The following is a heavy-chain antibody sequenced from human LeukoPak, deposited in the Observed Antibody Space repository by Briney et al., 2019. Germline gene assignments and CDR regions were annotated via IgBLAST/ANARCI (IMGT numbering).Heavy chain of an antibody. V-gene: IGHV3-74*01. CDR1: GFTFSSYW. CDR2: INSDGSST. Sequence: GGSLRLSCAASGFTFSSYWMHWVRQAPGKGLVWVSRINSDGSSTSYADSVKGRFTISRDNSKNTLYLQMNSLRAEDTAVYYCAKDYLQWLAIDYWGQGTLVTVSS. J-gene: IGHJ4*02. CDR3: AKDYLQWLAIDY. D-gene: IGHD6-19*01.